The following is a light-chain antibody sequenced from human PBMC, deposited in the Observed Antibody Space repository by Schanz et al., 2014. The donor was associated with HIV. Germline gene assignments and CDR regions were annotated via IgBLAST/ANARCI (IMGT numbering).Light chain of an antibody. Sequence: QSVLTQPPSASGTPGQRVTISCSGSTSSIKTNTVHWFQQLPGTAPKLLIYNTYHRPSGVPDRFSGSESGTSASLAISGLQSEDEADYYCGTWDDSLKGWVFGGGTKLTVL. J-gene: IGLJ3*02. CDR2: NTY. CDR1: TSSIKTNT. V-gene: IGLV1-44*01. CDR3: GTWDDSLKGWV.